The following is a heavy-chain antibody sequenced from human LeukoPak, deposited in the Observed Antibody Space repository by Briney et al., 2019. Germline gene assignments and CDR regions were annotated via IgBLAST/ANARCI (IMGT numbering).Heavy chain of an antibody. CDR1: VGPIRSGDYY. J-gene: IGHJ4*02. CDR2: NYYSGST. CDR3: AQTRRSPYCSSTSCYRGEFDY. Sequence: PSQTLSLTCTVSVGPIRSGDYYWSCVPQPPGKGLEWVEYNYYSGSTYYNPSLKSRVTISVDTSKNQFSLKLSSVTAADTAVYYCAQTRRSPYCSSTSCYRGEFDYWGQGTLVTVSS. D-gene: IGHD2-2*01. V-gene: IGHV4-30-4*08.